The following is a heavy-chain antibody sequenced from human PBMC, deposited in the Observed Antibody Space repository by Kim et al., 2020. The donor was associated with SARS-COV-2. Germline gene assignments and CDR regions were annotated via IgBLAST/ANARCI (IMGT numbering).Heavy chain of an antibody. CDR2: IYPGDSDT. V-gene: IGHV5-51*01. CDR1: GYSFTSYW. CDR3: ARALYDFWSGYPFDY. Sequence: GESLKISCKGSGYSFTSYWIGWVRQMPGKGLEWMGIIYPGDSDTRYSPSFQGQVTISADKSISTAYLQWSSLKASDTAMYYCARALYDFWSGYPFDYLGQGTLVTVSS. J-gene: IGHJ4*02. D-gene: IGHD3-3*01.